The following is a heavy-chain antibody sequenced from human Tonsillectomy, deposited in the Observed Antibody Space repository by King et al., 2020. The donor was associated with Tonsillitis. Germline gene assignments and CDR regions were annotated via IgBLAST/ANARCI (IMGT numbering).Heavy chain of an antibody. J-gene: IGHJ4*02. D-gene: IGHD6-19*01. CDR3: ASPGLAVAAPFDY. CDR1: GFTFSSYS. Sequence: VQLVESGGGLVQPGGSLRLSCAASGFTFSSYSMNWVRQAPGKGLEWVSYIRSSSSTIYYAASVKGRFTISRDNAKNSLYLQMNSLRAEDTAVYYCASPGLAVAAPFDYWGQGTLVTVSS. CDR2: IRSSSSTI. V-gene: IGHV3-48*01.